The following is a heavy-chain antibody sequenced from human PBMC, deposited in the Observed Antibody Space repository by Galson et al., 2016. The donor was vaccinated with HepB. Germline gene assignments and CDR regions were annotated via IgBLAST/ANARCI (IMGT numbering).Heavy chain of an antibody. CDR2: TYYRSKWYN. Sequence: CAISGDSVSSKSAAWNWIRHSPSRGLEWLGRTYYRSKWYNDYALSVKSRITINPDTSKNQFSLQLNSVTPEDTAVYYCARVRSGYSGYANPYYYGMDVWGQGTTVTVS. CDR3: ARVRSGYSGYANPYYYGMDV. CDR1: GDSVSSKSAA. D-gene: IGHD5-12*01. J-gene: IGHJ6*02. V-gene: IGHV6-1*01.